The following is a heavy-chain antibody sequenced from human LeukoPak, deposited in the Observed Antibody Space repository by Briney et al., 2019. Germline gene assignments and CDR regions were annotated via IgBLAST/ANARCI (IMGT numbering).Heavy chain of an antibody. CDR2: IYYSGST. V-gene: IGHV4-31*03. CDR3: ARRTYCGGDCYDAFDI. J-gene: IGHJ3*02. CDR1: GGSISSGGYY. Sequence: SETLSLTRTVSGGSISSGGYYWSWIRQHPGKGLEWIGYIYYSGSTYYNPSLKSRVTISVDTSKNQFSLKLSSVTAADTAVYYCARRTYCGGDCYDAFDIWGQGTMVTVSS. D-gene: IGHD2-21*02.